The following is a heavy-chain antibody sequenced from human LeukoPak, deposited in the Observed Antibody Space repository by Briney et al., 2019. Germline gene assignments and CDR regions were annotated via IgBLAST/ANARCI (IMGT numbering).Heavy chain of an antibody. CDR2: ISSGGSTI. J-gene: IGHJ1*01. CDR1: GFTFSDYY. D-gene: IGHD2-21*01. Sequence: EGSLRLSCAASGFTFSDYYMTWIRQAPGKGLEWLSYISSGGSTIYYADSVKGRFTISKDNAKNSLYLQINSLRAEDTAIYYCAIIGTPGETEYYRLWGQGTRVTVSS. V-gene: IGHV3-11*04. CDR3: AIIGTPGETEYYRL.